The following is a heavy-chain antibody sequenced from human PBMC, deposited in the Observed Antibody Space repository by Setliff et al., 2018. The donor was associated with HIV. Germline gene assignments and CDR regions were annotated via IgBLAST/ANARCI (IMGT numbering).Heavy chain of an antibody. J-gene: IGHJ5*01. CDR1: GGSISSYY. D-gene: IGHD2-8*01. CDR3: ARDDLVWGGGKNWFDS. V-gene: IGHV4-4*07. CDR2: IYTSGST. Sequence: PSETLSLTCTVSGGSISSYYLSWIRQPAGKGLEWIGRIYTSGSTNYNPSLKSRVTMSVETSENQFSLYVASVSAADTAIYYRARDDLVWGGGKNWFDSWGQGALVTVSS.